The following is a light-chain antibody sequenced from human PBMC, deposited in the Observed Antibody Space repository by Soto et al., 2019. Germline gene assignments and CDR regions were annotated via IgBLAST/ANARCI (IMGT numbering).Light chain of an antibody. CDR3: QQRCNWPPVT. CDR2: DAS. J-gene: IGKJ4*01. V-gene: IGKV3-11*01. CDR1: QSVSGC. Sequence: EIVLTQSPATLSLSPGERATLSCRASQSVSGCLAWYQQKPGQAPRLLIYDASNRATGIPARFSGSGSGTDFTLTISSLEPEAFAVYYCQQRCNWPPVTFGGGTKVEIK.